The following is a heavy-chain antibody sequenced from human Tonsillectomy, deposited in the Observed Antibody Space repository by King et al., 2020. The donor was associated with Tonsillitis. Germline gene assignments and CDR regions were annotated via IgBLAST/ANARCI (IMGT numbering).Heavy chain of an antibody. CDR1: GFAFSTYS. Sequence: VQLVESGGGLVKPGGSLRVSGAASGFAFSTYSMHWVRQAPGKGLEWVSSISSSGSHIFYADSLKGRFTISRDNTENSLFLQMDGLRAEDTAVYYCARTYGSGTYSYAVWGKGTTVTVSS. CDR2: ISSSGSHI. D-gene: IGHD3-10*01. J-gene: IGHJ6*04. CDR3: ARTYGSGTYSYAV. V-gene: IGHV3-21*01.